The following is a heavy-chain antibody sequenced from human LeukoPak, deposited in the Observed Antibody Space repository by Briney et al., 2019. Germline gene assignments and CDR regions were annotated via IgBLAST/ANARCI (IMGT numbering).Heavy chain of an antibody. CDR1: GFTFSSYE. Sequence: GGSLRLSCAASGFTFSSYEMNWVRQAPGKGLEWVSYISSSGSTRYYADSVKGRFTISRDNAKNSLYLQMNSLRAEDTAVYYCAREGNYYDSSGYDYFDYWGQGPLVTVSS. V-gene: IGHV3-48*03. CDR2: ISSSGSTR. CDR3: AREGNYYDSSGYDYFDY. D-gene: IGHD3-22*01. J-gene: IGHJ4*02.